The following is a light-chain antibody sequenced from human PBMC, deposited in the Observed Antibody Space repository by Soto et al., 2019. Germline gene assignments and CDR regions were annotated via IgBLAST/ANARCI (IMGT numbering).Light chain of an antibody. CDR2: GAS. Sequence: EVMLTQSPGTLSLSPGERATLSCRASQSVSSNYLAWYQQKSGQAPRLLIYGASNRATGIPDRFSGSGSGTDITLTIRRLEPEDFAVYYCQQYDTSPRTFGQGTKVEF. V-gene: IGKV3-20*01. CDR1: QSVSSNY. J-gene: IGKJ1*01. CDR3: QQYDTSPRT.